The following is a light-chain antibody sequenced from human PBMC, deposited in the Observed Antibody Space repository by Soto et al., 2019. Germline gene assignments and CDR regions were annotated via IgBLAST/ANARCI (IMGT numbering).Light chain of an antibody. Sequence: DIVMTQSPDSLAVSLGERATINCKSSQSVLYNSNNKHCLAWYQQKPGQPPKLLIYWASTRESGVPDRFSGSGSGTDFTLTISSLQPEDFATYYCQQSNSFPFTFGPGTTVDVK. V-gene: IGKV4-1*01. CDR1: QSVLYNSNNKHC. J-gene: IGKJ3*01. CDR2: WAS. CDR3: QQSNSFPFT.